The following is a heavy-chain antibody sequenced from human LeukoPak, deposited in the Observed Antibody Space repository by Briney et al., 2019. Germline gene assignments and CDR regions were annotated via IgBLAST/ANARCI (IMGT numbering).Heavy chain of an antibody. CDR3: ARGLCDYDFWSGEYRPNWFDP. CDR1: GGSISSGDYY. D-gene: IGHD3-3*01. V-gene: IGHV4-31*03. Sequence: PSRTLSLTCTVSGGSISSGDYYWSWIRQHPGKGLEWIGYIYYSGSTYYNPSLESRVTISVDTSKNQFSLKLSSVTAADTAVYYCARGLCDYDFWSGEYRPNWFDPWGQGTLVTVSS. J-gene: IGHJ5*02. CDR2: IYYSGST.